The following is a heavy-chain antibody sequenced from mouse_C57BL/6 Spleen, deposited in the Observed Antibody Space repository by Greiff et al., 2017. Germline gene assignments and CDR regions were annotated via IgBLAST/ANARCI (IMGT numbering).Heavy chain of an antibody. CDR2: INPNNGGT. Sequence: VQLQQSGPELVKPGASVKISCKASGYTFTDYYMNWVKQSHGKSLEWIGDINPNNGGTSYNQKFKGKATLTVDKSSSTAYMELRSLTSEDSAVYYCERGIYYGYDEDYFDYWGQGTTLTVSS. V-gene: IGHV1-26*01. CDR1: GYTFTDYY. J-gene: IGHJ2*01. D-gene: IGHD2-2*01. CDR3: ERGIYYGYDEDYFDY.